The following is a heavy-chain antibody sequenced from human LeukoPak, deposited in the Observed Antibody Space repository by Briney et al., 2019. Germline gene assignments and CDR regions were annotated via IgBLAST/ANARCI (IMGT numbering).Heavy chain of an antibody. CDR2: IYYSGST. V-gene: IGHV4-59*01. CDR1: GGSISSYY. J-gene: IGHJ5*02. D-gene: IGHD2-15*01. Sequence: SETLSLTCTVSGGSISSYYWSWIRQPPGKGLEWIGYIYYSGSTNYNPSLKSRVTISVDTSKNQVSLKLSSVTAADTAVYYCARLLLGRLWGWFDPWGQGTLVTVSS. CDR3: ARLLLGRLWGWFDP.